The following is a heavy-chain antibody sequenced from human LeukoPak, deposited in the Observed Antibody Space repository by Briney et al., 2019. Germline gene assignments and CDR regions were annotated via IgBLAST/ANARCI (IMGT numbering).Heavy chain of an antibody. D-gene: IGHD4-17*01. V-gene: IGHV1-8*01. CDR2: MNPNSGNT. Sequence: GAPVKVSCKASGYTFTSYDINWVRQATGQGLEWMGWMNPNSGNTGYAQKFQGRVTMTRNTSISTAYMELSSLRSEDTAVYYCARGVEDDYGDYNFDLWGRGTLVTVSS. CDR3: ARGVEDDYGDYNFDL. J-gene: IGHJ2*01. CDR1: GYTFTSYD.